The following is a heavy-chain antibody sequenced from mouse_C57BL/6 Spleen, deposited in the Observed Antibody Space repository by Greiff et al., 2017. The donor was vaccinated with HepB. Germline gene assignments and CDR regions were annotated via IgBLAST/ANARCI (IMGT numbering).Heavy chain of an antibody. Sequence: EVHLVESGPVLVKPGASVKMSCKASGYTFTDYYMNWVKQSHGKSLEWIGVINPYNGGTSYNQKFKGKATLTVDKSSSTAYMELNSLTSEDSAVYYCAREYYYGSSDAMDYWGQGTSVTVSS. D-gene: IGHD1-1*01. CDR2: INPYNGGT. V-gene: IGHV1-19*01. CDR3: AREYYYGSSDAMDY. CDR1: GYTFTDYY. J-gene: IGHJ4*01.